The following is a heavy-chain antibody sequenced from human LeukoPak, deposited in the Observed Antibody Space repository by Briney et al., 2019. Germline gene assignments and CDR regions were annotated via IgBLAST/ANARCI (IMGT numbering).Heavy chain of an antibody. CDR1: GYTFTGYY. Sequence: ASVKVSGKASGYTFTGYYMHWVRQAPGQGLEWMGWINPNRDATNYAQKFQGRVTMTRDTSISTAYMELSRLRSDDTTIYYCARGRDSSGYSTSIDAFDFWGHGTMVTVSS. V-gene: IGHV1-2*02. CDR3: ARGRDSSGYSTSIDAFDF. J-gene: IGHJ3*01. CDR2: INPNRDAT. D-gene: IGHD3-22*01.